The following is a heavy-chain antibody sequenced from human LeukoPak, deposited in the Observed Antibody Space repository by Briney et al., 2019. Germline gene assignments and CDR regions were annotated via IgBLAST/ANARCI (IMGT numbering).Heavy chain of an antibody. Sequence: SETLSLTCAVYGGSFSGYYWSWIRQPPGKGLEWIGEINHSGSTNYDPSLKSRVTISVDTSKNQFSLKLSSVTAADTAVYYCARQDQRITMVRGVIGDDAFDIWGQGTMVTVSS. CDR3: ARQDQRITMVRGVIGDDAFDI. CDR1: GGSFSGYY. CDR2: INHSGST. J-gene: IGHJ3*02. V-gene: IGHV4-34*01. D-gene: IGHD3-10*01.